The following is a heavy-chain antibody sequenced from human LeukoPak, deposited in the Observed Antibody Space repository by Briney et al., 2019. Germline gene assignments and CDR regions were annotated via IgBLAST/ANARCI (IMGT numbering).Heavy chain of an antibody. D-gene: IGHD6-13*01. Sequence: SETLSLTFAVYGASFSNYYWSWIRQPPGRGLEWIGEINHSGSVNYNPSLKSRVAISVDTSKNQFSLKLSSVTAADTAVYYCASTSTWYRFDYWGQGTLVTVSS. CDR1: GASFSNYY. J-gene: IGHJ4*02. V-gene: IGHV4-34*01. CDR3: ASTSTWYRFDY. CDR2: INHSGSV.